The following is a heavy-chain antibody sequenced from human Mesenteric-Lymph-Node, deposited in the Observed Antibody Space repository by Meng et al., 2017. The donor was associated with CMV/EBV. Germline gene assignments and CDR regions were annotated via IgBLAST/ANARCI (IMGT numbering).Heavy chain of an antibody. D-gene: IGHD3-22*01. CDR2: INPNSGDT. J-gene: IGHJ4*02. Sequence: ASVKVSCKASGNTFTGYYIYWVRQAPGQGLEWMGRINPNSGDTDYAQKLQGRVTMTRDTSISTAYMELSRLTSDDTAVYYCARVDDRSGYYVSGGWGQGTLVTVSS. CDR1: GNTFTGYY. V-gene: IGHV1-2*06. CDR3: ARVDDRSGYYVSGG.